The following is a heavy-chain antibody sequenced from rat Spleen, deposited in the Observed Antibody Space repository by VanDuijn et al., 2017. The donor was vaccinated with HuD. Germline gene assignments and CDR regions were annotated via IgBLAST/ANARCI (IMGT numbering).Heavy chain of an antibody. CDR3: ARYYFDY. J-gene: IGHJ2*01. V-gene: IGHV2S12*01. Sequence: QVQLKESGPGLVQPSQTLSLTCTVSGFSLTSNGVSWVRQPPGKGLEWIAAISSGGSTYYNSALKSRLSISRDTSKSQVFLKMNSLQTEDTAMYFCARYYFDYWGQGVMVTVSS. CDR2: ISSGGST. CDR1: GFSLTSNG.